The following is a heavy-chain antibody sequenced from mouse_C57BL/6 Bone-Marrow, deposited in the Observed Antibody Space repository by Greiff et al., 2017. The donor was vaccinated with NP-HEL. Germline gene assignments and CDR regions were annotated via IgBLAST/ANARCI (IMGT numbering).Heavy chain of an antibody. V-gene: IGHV2-6-1*01. CDR2: IWSDGST. CDR1: GFSLTSYG. Sequence: VMLVESGPGLVAPSQSLSITCTVSGFSLTSYGVHWVRQPPGKGLEWLVVIWSDGSTTYNSALKSRLSISKDNSKSQVFLKMNSLQTDDTAMYYCARQIYSNYGNYYAMDYWGQGTSVTVSS. CDR3: ARQIYSNYGNYYAMDY. D-gene: IGHD2-5*01. J-gene: IGHJ4*01.